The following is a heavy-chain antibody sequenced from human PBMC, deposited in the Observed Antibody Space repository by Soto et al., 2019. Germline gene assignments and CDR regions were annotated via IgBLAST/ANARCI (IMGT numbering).Heavy chain of an antibody. Sequence: PWGSLRLSCAASGFTFSSYSMNWVRQAPGKGLEWVSSISSSSSYIYYADSVKGRFTISRDNAKNSLYLQMNSLRAEDTAVYYCARDLAAAGTDDAFDIWGQGTMVTVSS. CDR3: ARDLAAAGTDDAFDI. D-gene: IGHD6-13*01. CDR2: ISSSSSYI. J-gene: IGHJ3*02. CDR1: GFTFSSYS. V-gene: IGHV3-21*01.